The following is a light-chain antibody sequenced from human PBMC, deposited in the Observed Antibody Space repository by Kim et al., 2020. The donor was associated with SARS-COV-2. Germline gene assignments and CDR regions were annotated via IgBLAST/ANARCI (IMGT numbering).Light chain of an antibody. CDR1: QRISSNY. V-gene: IGKV3-20*01. CDR3: HQYIRSPYS. Sequence: EILLTQSPGTLSLSPEERATLSCRANQRISSNYLAWYQHKPGQSPRLLIHDASNRATGIPDRFSGSGSGTDFTLTISRLEPEDFAVYYCHQYIRSPYSFGQGTKLEIK. CDR2: DAS. J-gene: IGKJ2*03.